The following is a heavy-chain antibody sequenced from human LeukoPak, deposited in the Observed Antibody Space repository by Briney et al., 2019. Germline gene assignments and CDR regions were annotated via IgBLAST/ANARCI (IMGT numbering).Heavy chain of an antibody. CDR1: GYTFTSYY. V-gene: IGHV1-46*01. CDR2: INPSGGST. J-gene: IGHJ6*02. Sequence: ASVKVSCKASGYTFTSYYMHWVRQAPGQGLEWMGIINPSGGSTSYAQKFLGRVTMTRDTSTSTVYMELSSLRSEDTAVYYCAREHGSGRGYYYGMDVWGQGTTVTVSS. D-gene: IGHD3-10*01. CDR3: AREHGSGRGYYYGMDV.